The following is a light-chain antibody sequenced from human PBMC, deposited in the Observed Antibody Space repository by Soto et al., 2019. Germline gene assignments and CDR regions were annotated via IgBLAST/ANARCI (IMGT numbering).Light chain of an antibody. CDR2: DAS. CDR1: QSVGSY. Sequence: EIVLTQSPATLSLSPGERATLSCRASQSVGSYLAWYQHKPGQAPRLLIYDASNKATCIPARFSGSGSGTEFTLTNSSLEPEGFAIYYCQQRSNWPLTFGGGTKVEIK. V-gene: IGKV3-11*01. CDR3: QQRSNWPLT. J-gene: IGKJ4*01.